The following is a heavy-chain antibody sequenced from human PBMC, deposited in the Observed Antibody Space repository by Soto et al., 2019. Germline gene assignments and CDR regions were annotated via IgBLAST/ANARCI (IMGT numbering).Heavy chain of an antibody. CDR2: IYWDDDK. CDR3: ARSRAGFGGAWTPPYFDY. V-gene: IGHV2-5*02. J-gene: IGHJ4*02. Sequence: QITLKESGPTLVKPTQTLTLSCAFSGFSLNTGGVGVGWIRQPPGKALELLAVIYWDDDKSWSPTLRDRLTIARDTSANQVVLTMTNVDPVDSATYYCARSRAGFGGAWTPPYFDYWGQGTLVTVSS. D-gene: IGHD3-16*01. CDR1: GFSLNTGGVG.